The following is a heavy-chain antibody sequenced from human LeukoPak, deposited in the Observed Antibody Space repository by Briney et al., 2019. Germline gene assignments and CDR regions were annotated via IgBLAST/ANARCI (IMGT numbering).Heavy chain of an antibody. V-gene: IGHV3-21*01. CDR1: GFTFSGYS. D-gene: IGHD4-17*01. J-gene: IGHJ5*02. CDR2: ISSRSSYI. CDR3: ARGLDDYGAPTRFDP. Sequence: GGSLRLSCAASGFTFSGYSMNWVRQAPGKGLEWVSSISSRSSYIYYADSVKGRFTIPRDNAKNSLYLQMNSLRAEDTAVYYCARGLDDYGAPTRFDPWGQGTLVTVSS.